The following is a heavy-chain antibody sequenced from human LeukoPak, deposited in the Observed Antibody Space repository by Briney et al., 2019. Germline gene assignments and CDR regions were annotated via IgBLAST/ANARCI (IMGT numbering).Heavy chain of an antibody. D-gene: IGHD2-2*01. CDR1: GGTLSSYT. CDR2: IIPILGIA. J-gene: IGHJ3*02. V-gene: IGHV1-69*02. CDR3: ARVRVDCSSTSCFDAFDI. Sequence: SVKVSCKASGGTLSSYTISWVRQAPGQGLEWMGRIIPILGIANYAQKFQGRVTITADKSTSTAYMELSSLRSEDTAVYYCARVRVDCSSTSCFDAFDIWGQGTMVTVSS.